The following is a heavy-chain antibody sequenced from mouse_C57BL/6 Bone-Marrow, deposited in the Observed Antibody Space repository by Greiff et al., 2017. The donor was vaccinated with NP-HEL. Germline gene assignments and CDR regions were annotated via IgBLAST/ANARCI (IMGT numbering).Heavy chain of an antibody. D-gene: IGHD2-4*01. V-gene: IGHV3-6*01. CDR2: ISYDGSN. J-gene: IGHJ3*01. Sequence: EVQLVESGPGLVKPSQSLSLTCSVTGYSITSGYYWNWIRQFPGNKLEWMGYISYDGSNNYNPSLKNRISITRDTSKNQFFLKLNSVTTEDTATYYCASYYDYDDGVAYWGQGTLVTVSA. CDR1: GYSITSGYY. CDR3: ASYYDYDDGVAY.